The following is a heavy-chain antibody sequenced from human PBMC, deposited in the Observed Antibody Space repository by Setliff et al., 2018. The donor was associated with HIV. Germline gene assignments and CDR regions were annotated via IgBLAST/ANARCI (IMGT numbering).Heavy chain of an antibody. D-gene: IGHD2-21*02. CDR3: TTGDTTPIYPNYMDI. J-gene: IGHJ6*03. CDR2: IWYDGSNK. V-gene: IGHV3-30*02. Sequence: GGSLRLSCEASGFTFSTHAMHWVRQAPGKALEWVAYIWYDGSNKYYADSVKGRFTISRDNAKNSLYLQMDTLRAEDTAVYYCTTGDTTPIYPNYMDIWGKGTTVTVSS. CDR1: GFTFSTHA.